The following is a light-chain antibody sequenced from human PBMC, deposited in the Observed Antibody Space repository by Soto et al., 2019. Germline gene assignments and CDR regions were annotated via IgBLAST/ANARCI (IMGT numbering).Light chain of an antibody. CDR1: SSNIGSNT. CDR3: AAWDDSLKGPV. V-gene: IGLV1-44*01. Sequence: QPVLTQPPSASGTPGQRVTISCSGSSSNIGSNTVNWYQQLPGTAPKLLIYSNNQRPSGVPDRFSGSKSGTSASLAISGLQSEDEADYYCAAWDDSLKGPVFGGGTKFTVL. J-gene: IGLJ2*01. CDR2: SNN.